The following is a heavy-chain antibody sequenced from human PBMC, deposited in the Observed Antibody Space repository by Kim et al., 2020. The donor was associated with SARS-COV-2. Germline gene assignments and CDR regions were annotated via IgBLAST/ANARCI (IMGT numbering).Heavy chain of an antibody. V-gene: IGHV3-23*01. J-gene: IGHJ6*02. CDR1: GFTFSSYA. CDR2: ISGSGGST. Sequence: GGSLRLSCAASGFTFSSYAMSWVRQAPGKGLEWVSAISGSGGSTYYADSVKGRFTISRDNSKNTLYLQMNSLRAEDTAVYYCAKDLTTTRITMIVVAPAYYYYGMDVWGQGTTVTVSS. D-gene: IGHD3-22*01. CDR3: AKDLTTTRITMIVVAPAYYYYGMDV.